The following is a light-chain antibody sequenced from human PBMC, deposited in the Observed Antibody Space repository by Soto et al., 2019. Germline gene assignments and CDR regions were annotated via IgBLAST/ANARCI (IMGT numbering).Light chain of an antibody. J-gene: IGKJ1*01. V-gene: IGKV3-20*01. Sequence: EIVLTQSPAPLSLSPGERATLSCRASQSVSSYLAWYQQKPGQAPRLLIYGASSRASGIPDRFSGSGSGTDFTLTISRLEPEDFAVYYCQYYGTSPQTFGQGTKVDI. CDR3: QYYGTSPQT. CDR1: QSVSSY. CDR2: GAS.